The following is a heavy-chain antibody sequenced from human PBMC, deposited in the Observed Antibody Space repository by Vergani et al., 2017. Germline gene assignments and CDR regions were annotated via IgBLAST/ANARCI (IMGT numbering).Heavy chain of an antibody. CDR1: GFTFSSYG. CDR2: ISYDGSNK. D-gene: IGHD3-22*01. Sequence: VQLLESGGGLVQPGGSLRLSCAASGFTFSSYGMHWVRQAPGKGLEWVAVISYDGSNKYYADSVKGRFTISRDNSKNTLYLQMNSLRAEDTAVYYCARDQYYYDSSGYSYWGQGTLVTVSS. CDR3: ARDQYYYDSSGYSY. V-gene: IGHV3-30*03. J-gene: IGHJ4*02.